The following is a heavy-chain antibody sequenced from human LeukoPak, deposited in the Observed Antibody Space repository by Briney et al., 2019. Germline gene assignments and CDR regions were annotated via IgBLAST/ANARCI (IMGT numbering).Heavy chain of an antibody. D-gene: IGHD1-26*01. J-gene: IGHJ2*01. CDR2: IYYSGST. CDR1: GGSISSHY. Sequence: SETLSLTCTVSGGSISSHYWSWIRQPPGKGLEWIGYIYYSGSTNYNPSLKSRVTISVDTSKNQFSLKLSSVTAADTAVYYCASGSSQGFDLWGRGTLVTVSS. CDR3: ASGSSQGFDL. V-gene: IGHV4-59*11.